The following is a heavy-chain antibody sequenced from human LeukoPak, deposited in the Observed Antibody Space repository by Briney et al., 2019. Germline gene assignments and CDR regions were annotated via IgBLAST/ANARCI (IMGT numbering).Heavy chain of an antibody. D-gene: IGHD2-2*01. CDR2: ISWNSGSI. CDR3: VKERSRTGYFDY. J-gene: IGHJ4*02. V-gene: IGHV3-9*01. Sequence: GRSLRLSCAVSGFTFEDYAMHGVRQAPGKGLDWVAAISWNSGSINYADSVKGRFTISRDNAKNSLYLQMNSLRAEDTAFYYCVKERSRTGYFDYWGQGTLVTVSS. CDR1: GFTFEDYA.